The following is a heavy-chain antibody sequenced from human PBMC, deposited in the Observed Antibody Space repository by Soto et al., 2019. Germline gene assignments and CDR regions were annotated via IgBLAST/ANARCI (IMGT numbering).Heavy chain of an antibody. V-gene: IGHV3-30*18. CDR2: ISYDGSNK. CDR3: AKNSGWFNT. Sequence: GGSLRLSCAASGFTFSSYGMHWVRQAPGKGLEWVAVISYDGSNKYYADSVKGRFTISRDNSKNTLYLQMNSLRADDTALYFCAKNSGWFNTWGQGALVTVSS. J-gene: IGHJ5*02. CDR1: GFTFSSYG. D-gene: IGHD3-10*01.